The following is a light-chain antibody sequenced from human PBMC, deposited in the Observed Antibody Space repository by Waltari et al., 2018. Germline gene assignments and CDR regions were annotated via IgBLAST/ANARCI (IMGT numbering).Light chain of an antibody. CDR1: QSVGSSS. J-gene: IGKJ1*01. CDR2: RAS. Sequence: EIVLTQSPGTASLSPGERVTLSCRASQSVGSSSLAWYQQKPGQAPRLVIYRASRRATVIPDRFSGSGSVTDFSLTSSRLEPEDFAVYYCQQHGTLPATFGQGTKVEIK. CDR3: QQHGTLPAT. V-gene: IGKV3-20*01.